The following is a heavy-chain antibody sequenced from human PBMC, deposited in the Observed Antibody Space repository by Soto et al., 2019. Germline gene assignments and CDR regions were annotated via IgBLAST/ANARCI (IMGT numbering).Heavy chain of an antibody. CDR2: ISYDGSNK. Sequence: QVQLVESGGGVVQPGGSLRLSCAASGFTFSYAMNWVRQAPGKGLEWVAVISYDGSNKYYADYVKGRFTISRDNAKNTLYLHMDTLSAQDTAVYFCARVQTVTVWFAGVDIRGQG. CDR3: ARVQTVTVWFAGVDI. D-gene: IGHD4-17*01. J-gene: IGHJ3*02. CDR1: GFTFSYA. V-gene: IGHV3-30-3*01.